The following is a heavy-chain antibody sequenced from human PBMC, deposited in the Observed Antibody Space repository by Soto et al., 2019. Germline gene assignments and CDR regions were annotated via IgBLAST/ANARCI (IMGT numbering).Heavy chain of an antibody. J-gene: IGHJ5*02. CDR2: MNPRSGNT. CDR3: TRAAGGTHSWLDP. D-gene: IGHD3-16*01. V-gene: IGHV1-8*01. CDR1: GYTFSSHD. Sequence: QVQLVQSGAEVKKPGASVKVSCKASGYTFSSHDIKWVRQAPGQGLEWMGWMNPRSGNTGYAQRVQGRLTMTRNTSMSTAYMELRSLRSDDTALYYCTRAAGGTHSWLDPCGQGTLVPVAS.